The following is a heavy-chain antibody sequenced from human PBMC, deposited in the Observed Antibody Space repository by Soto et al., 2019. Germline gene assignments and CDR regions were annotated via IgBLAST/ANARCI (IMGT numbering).Heavy chain of an antibody. CDR1: GFTFSSYA. J-gene: IGHJ4*02. V-gene: IGHV3-30-3*01. Sequence: PGGSLRLSCAASGFTFSSYAMHWVRQAPGKGLEWVAVISYDGSNKYYADSVKGRFTISRDNSKNTLYLQMNSLRAEDTAVYYCARYGYSGYDSPTAFDYWGQGTLVTVSS. CDR3: ARYGYSGYDSPTAFDY. CDR2: ISYDGSNK. D-gene: IGHD5-12*01.